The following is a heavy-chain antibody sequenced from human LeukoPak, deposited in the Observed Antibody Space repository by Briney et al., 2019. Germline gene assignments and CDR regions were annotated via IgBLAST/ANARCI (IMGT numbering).Heavy chain of an antibody. CDR2: MYYSGSS. Sequence: SETLSLTCTVSGGSISSSSYYWGWIRQPPGKGLEWIGNMYYSGSSYYNPSLKSRVTISVDTSKNQFSLKLSSVTAADTAVYYCASPGYSYGISFDYWGQGTLVTVSS. CDR3: ASPGYSYGISFDY. D-gene: IGHD5-18*01. CDR1: GGSISSSSYY. J-gene: IGHJ4*02. V-gene: IGHV4-39*07.